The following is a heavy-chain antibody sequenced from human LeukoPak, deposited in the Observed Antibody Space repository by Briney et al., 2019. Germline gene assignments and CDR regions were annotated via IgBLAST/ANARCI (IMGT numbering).Heavy chain of an antibody. D-gene: IGHD6-19*01. CDR1: GGSISNYY. J-gene: IGHJ6*03. CDR3: ARAPGSAYYPYYYMDV. Sequence: SETLSLTCTVSGGSISNYYWGWIRRPPGKGLEWIGYIYDTGSTNYNPSLKGRVTISVDTSKNQFSLNPNSVTAADTAEYYCARAPGSAYYPYYYMDVWGKGTTVTVSS. V-gene: IGHV4-59*01. CDR2: IYDTGST.